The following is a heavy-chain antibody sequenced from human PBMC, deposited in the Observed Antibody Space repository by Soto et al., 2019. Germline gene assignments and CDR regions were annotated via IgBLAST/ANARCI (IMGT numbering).Heavy chain of an antibody. J-gene: IGHJ6*02. Sequence: SVILSLTCSVSGGSISSSSYYWGWNRQPPGKGLEWIGSIYYSGSTYYNPSLKSRVTISVDTSKNQFSLKLSSVTAADTAVYYCARHRYSSSWYGGYYYYGMDVWGQGTTVTVSS. CDR2: IYYSGST. CDR3: ARHRYSSSWYGGYYYYGMDV. CDR1: GGSISSSSYY. V-gene: IGHV4-39*01. D-gene: IGHD6-13*01.